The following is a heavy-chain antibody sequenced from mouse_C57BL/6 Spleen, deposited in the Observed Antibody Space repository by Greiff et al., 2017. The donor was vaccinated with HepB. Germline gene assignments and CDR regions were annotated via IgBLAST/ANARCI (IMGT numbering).Heavy chain of an antibody. CDR2: IYPGSGST. CDR1: GYTFTSYW. Sequence: QVHVKQPGAELVKPGASVKMSCKASGYTFTSYWITWVKQRPGQGLEWIGDIYPGSGSTNYNEKFKSKATLTVDTSSSTAYMQLSSLTSEDSAVYYCARVGYGNPFAYWGQGTLVTVSA. CDR3: ARVGYGNPFAY. J-gene: IGHJ3*01. D-gene: IGHD2-1*01. V-gene: IGHV1-55*01.